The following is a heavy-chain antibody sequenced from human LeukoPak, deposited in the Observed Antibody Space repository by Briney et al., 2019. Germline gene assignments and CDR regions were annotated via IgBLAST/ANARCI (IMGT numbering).Heavy chain of an antibody. D-gene: IGHD1-26*01. Sequence: PGGSLKLSCAASGFIFSDSAIHWVRQTSGKGLEWVSAISGSGGSTYYADSVKGRFTISRDNSKNTLYLQMNSLRAEDTAVYYCARESGSYGGLDYWGQGTLVTVSS. V-gene: IGHV3-23*01. J-gene: IGHJ4*02. CDR2: ISGSGGST. CDR3: ARESGSYGGLDY. CDR1: GFIFSDSA.